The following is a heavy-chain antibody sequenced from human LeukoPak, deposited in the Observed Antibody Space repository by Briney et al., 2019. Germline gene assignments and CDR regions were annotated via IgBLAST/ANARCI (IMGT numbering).Heavy chain of an antibody. CDR3: ARHAPSSTVQLERRSGPRTGYYYMDV. V-gene: IGHV4-34*01. J-gene: IGHJ6*03. CDR2: INHSGST. Sequence: SETLSLTCAVYGGSFSGYYWSWIRQPPGKGLEWIGEINHSGSTNYNPSLKSRVTISVDTSKNQFSLKLSSVTAADTAVYYCARHAPSSTVQLERRSGPRTGYYYMDVRGKGTTVTISS. CDR1: GGSFSGYY. D-gene: IGHD1-1*01.